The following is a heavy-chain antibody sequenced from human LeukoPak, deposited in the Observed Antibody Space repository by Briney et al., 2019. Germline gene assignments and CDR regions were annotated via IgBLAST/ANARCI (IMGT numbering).Heavy chain of an antibody. V-gene: IGHV1-2*04. Sequence: WASVKVSCKASGYTFTGYYMHWVRQAPGQGLEWVGWFNPSSGGTNYAQKFQGWVTMTRDTSISTAYMELSRLRSDDTAVYYCARGTRLRFLEWSDAFDIWGQGTMVTVSS. CDR1: GYTFTGYY. CDR2: FNPSSGGT. J-gene: IGHJ3*02. D-gene: IGHD3-3*01. CDR3: ARGTRLRFLEWSDAFDI.